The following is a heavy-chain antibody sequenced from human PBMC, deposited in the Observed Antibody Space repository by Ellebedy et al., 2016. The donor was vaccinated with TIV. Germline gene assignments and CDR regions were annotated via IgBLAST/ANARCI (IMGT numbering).Heavy chain of an antibody. Sequence: GESLKISCAASGFTFNSYWMTWVRQAPGKGLEWVANINQDGSDTYYVDSLRGRFTISRDNAKNSLYLQMNSLRGEDTAVYYCATDGSYGDYRSPTHAFVMWGQGTLVTVSS. CDR1: GFTFNSYW. V-gene: IGHV3-7*01. J-gene: IGHJ3*02. CDR2: INQDGSDT. D-gene: IGHD4-17*01. CDR3: ATDGSYGDYRSPTHAFVM.